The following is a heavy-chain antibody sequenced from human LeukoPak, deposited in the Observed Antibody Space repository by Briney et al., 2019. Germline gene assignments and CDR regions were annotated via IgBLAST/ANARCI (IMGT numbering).Heavy chain of an antibody. Sequence: PGRSLRLSCAASGFTFSSYGMYWVRQAPGKGLEWVSSISSSSSYIYYADSVKGRFTISRDNAKNSLYLQINSLRAEDTAVYYCALIIGNNGLFDYWGQGTLVTVSS. D-gene: IGHD2-8*01. V-gene: IGHV3-21*01. J-gene: IGHJ4*02. CDR1: GFTFSSYG. CDR2: ISSSSSYI. CDR3: ALIIGNNGLFDY.